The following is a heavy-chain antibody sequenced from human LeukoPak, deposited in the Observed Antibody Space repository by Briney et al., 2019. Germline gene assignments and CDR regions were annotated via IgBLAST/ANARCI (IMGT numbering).Heavy chain of an antibody. CDR3: ARDQTGFCSGSSCLGSTFDY. V-gene: IGHV3-30*04. J-gene: IGHJ4*02. CDR2: ISYDGSNK. D-gene: IGHD2-15*01. CDR1: GFILSDYN. Sequence: QPGRSLRLSCAASGFILSDYNMHWVRQAPGKGLEWVAVISYDGSNKYYADSVKGRFTISRDNSKNTLYLQMNSLRAEDTAVYYCARDQTGFCSGSSCLGSTFDYWGQGTLVTVSS.